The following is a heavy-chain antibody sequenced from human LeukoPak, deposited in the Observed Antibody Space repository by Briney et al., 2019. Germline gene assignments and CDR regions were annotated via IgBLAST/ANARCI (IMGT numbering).Heavy chain of an antibody. Sequence: SETLSLTCTVSGGSISSYYWSWIRQPPGKGLEWIGYIYYSGSTNYNPSLKSRVTISVDTSKNQFSLKLSSVTAADTAVYYCARGKTGGGSFNWFDPWGQGNPVTVSS. J-gene: IGHJ5*02. V-gene: IGHV4-59*01. CDR1: GGSISSYY. D-gene: IGHD6-25*01. CDR3: ARGKTGGGSFNWFDP. CDR2: IYYSGST.